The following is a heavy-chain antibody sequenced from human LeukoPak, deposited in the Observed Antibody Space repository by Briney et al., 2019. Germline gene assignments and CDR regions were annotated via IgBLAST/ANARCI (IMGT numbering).Heavy chain of an antibody. V-gene: IGHV3-7*03. CDR3: ARNNGMDV. Sequence: GSLRLSCAASGFALSSHWMTWVRQVPGRGPEWVANVNRDGSETYYLDSVKGRFTISKDNARNSLYLQMNSLRAEDTALYHCARNNGMDVWGQGTTVIVSS. CDR2: VNRDGSET. J-gene: IGHJ6*02. CDR1: GFALSSHW.